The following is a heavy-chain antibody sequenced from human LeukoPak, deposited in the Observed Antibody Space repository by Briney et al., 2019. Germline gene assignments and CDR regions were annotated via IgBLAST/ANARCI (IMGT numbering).Heavy chain of an antibody. CDR1: GGSFSGYY. CDR3: ASQSIRGAALDY. V-gene: IGHV4-34*01. CDR2: INHSGST. Sequence: SETLSLTCAVYGGSFSGYYWSWIRQPPGKGLEWIGEINHSGSTNYNPSLKSRVTISVDTSKNQFSLKLSSVTAADTAVYYCASQSIRGAALDYWGQGTLVTVP. D-gene: IGHD6-6*01. J-gene: IGHJ4*02.